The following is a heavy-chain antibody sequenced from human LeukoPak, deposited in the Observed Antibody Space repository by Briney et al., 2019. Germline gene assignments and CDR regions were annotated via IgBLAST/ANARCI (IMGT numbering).Heavy chain of an antibody. V-gene: IGHV3-23*01. CDR3: AKDLRITMVRGGPFDY. CDR1: GFTFSSYA. J-gene: IGHJ4*02. CDR2: ISGSGGST. Sequence: PGGSLRLSCAASGFTFSSYAMSWVRQAPGKGLEWVSAISGSGGSTYYADSVKGRFTISRDNSKSTLYLQMNSLRAEDTAVYYCAKDLRITMVRGGPFDYWGQGTLVTVSS. D-gene: IGHD3-10*01.